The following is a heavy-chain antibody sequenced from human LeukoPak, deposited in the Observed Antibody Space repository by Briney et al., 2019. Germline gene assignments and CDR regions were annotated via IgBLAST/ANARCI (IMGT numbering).Heavy chain of an antibody. CDR1: GFTFSDSW. D-gene: IGHD6-19*01. V-gene: IGHV3-7*03. CDR2: IKQDGSEK. J-gene: IGHJ4*02. Sequence: PGGSLRLSCAASGFTFSDSWMDWVRQAPGKGLEWVANIKQDGSEKYYADSVKGRFTISRDNAKNSLYLQMNSLRAEDRALYYCAKGYSSGWGPFDYWGQGTLVTVSS. CDR3: AKGYSSGWGPFDY.